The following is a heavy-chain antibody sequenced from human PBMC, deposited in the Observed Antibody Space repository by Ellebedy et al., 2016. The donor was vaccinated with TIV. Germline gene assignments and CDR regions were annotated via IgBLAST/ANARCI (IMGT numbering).Heavy chain of an antibody. V-gene: IGHV3-7*03. Sequence: GESLKISCAASGFTFSSYAMHWVRQAPGKGLEWVANIKQDGSEKWYVDSVKGRFTISRDNAKNSLYLQMNSLRAEDTAVYYCARDPGINMVRGVIKKNYCDYWGQGTLVTVSS. J-gene: IGHJ4*02. CDR1: GFTFSSYA. CDR3: ARDPGINMVRGVIKKNYCDY. D-gene: IGHD3-10*01. CDR2: IKQDGSEK.